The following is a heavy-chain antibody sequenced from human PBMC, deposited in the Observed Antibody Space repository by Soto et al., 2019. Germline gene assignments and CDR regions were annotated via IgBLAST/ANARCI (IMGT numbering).Heavy chain of an antibody. Sequence: EAQLVESVGGLVKPGESLRLSCAASGINFPNAWMSWVRQAPGKGLEWVGRIKRKTQGGTADYATAVNGRFTISRDDSKNTVYLQMNSLKIEDTAVYYCTTDRTDVWGKGTMVTVSS. CDR3: TTDRTDV. V-gene: IGHV3-15*01. CDR2: IKRKTQGGTA. J-gene: IGHJ6*04. CDR1: GINFPNAW.